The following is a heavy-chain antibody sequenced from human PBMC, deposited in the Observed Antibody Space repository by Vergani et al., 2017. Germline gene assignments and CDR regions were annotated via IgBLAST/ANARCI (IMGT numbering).Heavy chain of an antibody. CDR2: IYHSGST. CDR1: GYSISSGYY. J-gene: IGHJ6*02. CDR3: ASFYGMDV. V-gene: IGHV4-38-2*01. Sequence: QVQLQESGPGLVKPSETLSLTCAVSGYSISSGYYWGWIRQPPGKGLEWIGSIYHSGSTYYNPSLKSRVTISVDTSKNQFSLKLSSVTAADTAVYYCASFYGMDVWGQGTTVTVSS.